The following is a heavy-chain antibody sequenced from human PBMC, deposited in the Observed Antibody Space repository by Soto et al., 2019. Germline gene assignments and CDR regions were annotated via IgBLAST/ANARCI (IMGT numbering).Heavy chain of an antibody. CDR1: GFTFSSYS. V-gene: IGHV3-21*01. CDR3: AREGINNYNEYYFDS. Sequence: GGALRLSCAASGFTFSSYSMNWVRQAPGKGLEWVSSISGSGNYTHYADFLRGRFTISRDNAKTSLYLQMNSLRAEDTAVYYCAREGINNYNEYYFDSWGQGTVVTVSS. D-gene: IGHD4-4*01. J-gene: IGHJ4*02. CDR2: ISGSGNYT.